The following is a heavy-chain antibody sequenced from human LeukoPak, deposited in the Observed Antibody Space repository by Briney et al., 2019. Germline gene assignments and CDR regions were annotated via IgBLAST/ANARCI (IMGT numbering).Heavy chain of an antibody. CDR3: ARVAGNCGGDCYRLVY. Sequence: GASVKVSCKASEYTFITYDINWVRQATGQGLEWMAWMNPNSGNTGYAQKFQGRVTMTRNTSISTAYMELSSLRSEDTAVYYCARVAGNCGGDCYRLVYWGQGTLVTVAS. CDR2: MNPNSGNT. J-gene: IGHJ4*02. D-gene: IGHD2-21*01. V-gene: IGHV1-8*01. CDR1: EYTFITYD.